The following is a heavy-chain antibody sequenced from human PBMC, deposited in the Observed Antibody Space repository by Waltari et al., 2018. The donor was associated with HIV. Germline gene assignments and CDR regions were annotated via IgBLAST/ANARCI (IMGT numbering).Heavy chain of an antibody. J-gene: IGHJ4*02. CDR2: IGAAGDI. D-gene: IGHD3-10*01. Sequence: EVLLVESGVGLIQPGGSVRFSCGASGFAFSHYDMAWVRQLPGNSLEGVSVIGAAGDIYYLGSVKGRFTVSRENGNNSLFLQMDTLRAEDTAVYYCVRSRKYYFDYWGQGAPVTVSS. CDR3: VRSRKYYFDY. CDR1: GFAFSHYD. V-gene: IGHV3-13*01.